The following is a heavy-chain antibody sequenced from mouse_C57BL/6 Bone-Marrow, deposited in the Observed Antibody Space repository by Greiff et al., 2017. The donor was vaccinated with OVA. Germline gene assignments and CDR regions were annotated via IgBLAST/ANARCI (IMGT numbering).Heavy chain of an antibody. Sequence: QVQLQQSGPGLVQPSQSLSITCTVSGFSLNSYGVHWVRQPPGKGLEWLGVIWSGGSTDYNAAFISRLSISKDNSKSQVFFKMNSLQADDTAIYYCARARWLRFAYWGQGTLVTVSA. J-gene: IGHJ3*01. D-gene: IGHD2-2*01. CDR2: IWSGGST. V-gene: IGHV2-4*01. CDR3: ARARWLRFAY. CDR1: GFSLNSYG.